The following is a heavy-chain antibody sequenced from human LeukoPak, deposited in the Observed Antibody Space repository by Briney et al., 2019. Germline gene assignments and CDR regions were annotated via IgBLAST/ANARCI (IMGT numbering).Heavy chain of an antibody. Sequence: ASETLSLTCTVSGGSISSYYWSWIRQPPGKGLEWIGYIYYSGSTNYNPSLKSRVTISVDRSKNQFSLKLSSVTAADTAVYYCARFLYGSGSDFDYWGQGTLVTVSS. J-gene: IGHJ4*02. CDR3: ARFLYGSGSDFDY. CDR2: IYYSGST. V-gene: IGHV4-59*12. D-gene: IGHD3-10*01. CDR1: GGSISSYY.